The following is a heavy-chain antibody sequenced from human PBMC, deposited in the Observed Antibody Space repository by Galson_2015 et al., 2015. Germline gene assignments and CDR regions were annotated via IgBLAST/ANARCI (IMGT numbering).Heavy chain of an antibody. J-gene: IGHJ4*02. CDR2: ISGSSGST. CDR1: GLSFSSYA. D-gene: IGHD4-17*01. CDR3: AKELFGGDFYFDY. Sequence: SLRLSCAASGLSFSSYAMSWVRQAPGKGLEWVSAISGSSGSTCFADSVKGRFTISRHNSRNTLYLQMNSLRAEDTAVYYCAKELFGGDFYFDYWGQGTLVTVSS. V-gene: IGHV3-23*01.